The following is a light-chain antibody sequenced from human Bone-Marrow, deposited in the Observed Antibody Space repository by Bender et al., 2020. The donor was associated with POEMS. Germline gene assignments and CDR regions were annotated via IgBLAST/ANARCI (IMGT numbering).Light chain of an antibody. CDR1: SSNIGAHA. Sequence: TQPPSASGTPGQRVTISCSGGSSNIGAHAVNWYQHLPGTAPKLLIYSSHRRPSEVPDRFSGSRSGTSASLAISGLQSEDEADYYCAVWDDSLNGWVLGGGTKLTVL. V-gene: IGLV1-44*01. CDR3: AVWDDSLNGWV. CDR2: SSH. J-gene: IGLJ3*02.